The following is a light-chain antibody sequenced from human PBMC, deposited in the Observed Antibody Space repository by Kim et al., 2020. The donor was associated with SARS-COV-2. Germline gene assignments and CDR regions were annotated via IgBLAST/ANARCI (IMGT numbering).Light chain of an antibody. CDR3: QSYDSSLGHYV. CDR2: VNT. V-gene: IGLV1-40*01. Sequence: RVTISCTGSGSNIGAGYDAHWYQQLPGAAPKVLIYVNTNRFSGVPDRFSGSKSGISASLAITVLQAEDEADYYCQSYDSSLGHYVFGTGTKVTVL. CDR1: GSNIGAGYD. J-gene: IGLJ1*01.